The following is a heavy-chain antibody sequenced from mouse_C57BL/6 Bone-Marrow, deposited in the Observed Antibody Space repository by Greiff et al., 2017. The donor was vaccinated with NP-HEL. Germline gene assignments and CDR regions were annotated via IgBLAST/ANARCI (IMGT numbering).Heavy chain of an antibody. D-gene: IGHD1-1*01. V-gene: IGHV5-4*03. CDR1: GFTFSSYA. Sequence: EVKLMESGGGLVKPGGSLKLSCAASGFTFSSYAMSWVRQTPEKRLEWVATISDGGSYTYYPDNVKGRFTISRDNAKNNLYLQMSQLKSEDTAMYYCARVGDYYGSSYGYWGQGTTLTVSS. J-gene: IGHJ2*01. CDR3: ARVGDYYGSSYGY. CDR2: ISDGGSYT.